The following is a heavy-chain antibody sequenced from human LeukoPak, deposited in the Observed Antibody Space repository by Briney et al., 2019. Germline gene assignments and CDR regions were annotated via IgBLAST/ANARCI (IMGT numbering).Heavy chain of an antibody. D-gene: IGHD3-10*01. V-gene: IGHV4-4*02. CDR2: VYHSGST. J-gene: IGHJ4*02. CDR1: GASITSSKY. Sequence: SGTLSLTCAVSGASITSSKYCSWVRQPPGKGLEWIGQVYHSGSTNYNPSLKSRVTISVDKSKNQFSLKLSSVTAADTAVYFCARHGIIYGSGTNFDYWGQGTLVTVSS. CDR3: ARHGIIYGSGTNFDY.